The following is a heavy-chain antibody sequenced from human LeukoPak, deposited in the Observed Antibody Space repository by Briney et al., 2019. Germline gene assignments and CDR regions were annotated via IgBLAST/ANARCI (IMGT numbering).Heavy chain of an antibody. CDR1: GFTFSSYS. CDR2: ISSSSSTI. CDR3: ARDCPSCDY. V-gene: IGHV3-48*04. Sequence: GGSLRLSCAASGFTFSSYSMNWVRQAPGKGLEWVSYISSSSSTIYYADSVKGRFTISRDNVKNSLYLQMNSLRAEDTAVYYCARDCPSCDYWGQGTLVTVSS. J-gene: IGHJ4*02.